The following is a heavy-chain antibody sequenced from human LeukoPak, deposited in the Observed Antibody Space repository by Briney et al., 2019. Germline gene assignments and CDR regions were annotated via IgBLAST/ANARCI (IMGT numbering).Heavy chain of an antibody. V-gene: IGHV1-8*02. CDR2: MNPNSGNT. CDR1: GYTFTSYG. Sequence: ASVKVSCKASGYTFTSYGISWVRQATGQGLEWMGWMNPNSGNTGYAQKFQGRVTMTRNTSISTAYMELSSLRSEDTAVYYCARRIAAAGGDWFDPWGQGTLVTVSS. CDR3: ARRIAAAGGDWFDP. D-gene: IGHD6-13*01. J-gene: IGHJ5*02.